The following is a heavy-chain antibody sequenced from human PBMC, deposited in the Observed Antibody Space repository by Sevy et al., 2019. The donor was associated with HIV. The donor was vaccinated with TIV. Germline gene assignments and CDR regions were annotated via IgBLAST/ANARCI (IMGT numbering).Heavy chain of an antibody. J-gene: IGHJ4*02. CDR1: GFTFSIYG. CDR2: IRNDGSTK. Sequence: GGSLRLSCAASGFTFSIYGMHWVRQAPGKGLEWVACIRNDGSTKYYADSVKGRFTISRDNAKNTLYLQMNSLRAEDTDVYYCAKDLTGRYSSSSGDFDYWGQGTLVTVSS. D-gene: IGHD6-6*01. V-gene: IGHV3-30*02. CDR3: AKDLTGRYSSSSGDFDY.